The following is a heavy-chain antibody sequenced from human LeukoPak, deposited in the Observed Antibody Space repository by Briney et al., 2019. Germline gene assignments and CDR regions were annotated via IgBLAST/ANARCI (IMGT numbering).Heavy chain of an antibody. J-gene: IGHJ4*02. D-gene: IGHD3-16*01. Sequence: PGGSLRLSCAASGFSFTTSGMSWVRQAPGKGLEWVSGISSSGDETHYADSVRGRFTISRDNSQDTLYLEVKSLRVEDTAVYFCAKPLYAVRGKNFFDYWAREPWSLSPQ. CDR2: ISSSGDET. CDR1: GFSFTTSG. V-gene: IGHV3-23*01. CDR3: AKPLYAVRGKNFFDY.